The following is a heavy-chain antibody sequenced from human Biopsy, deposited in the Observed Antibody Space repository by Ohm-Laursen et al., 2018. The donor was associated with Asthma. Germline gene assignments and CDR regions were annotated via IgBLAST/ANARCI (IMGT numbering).Heavy chain of an antibody. V-gene: IGHV3-53*01. D-gene: IGHD4-23*01. Sequence: SLRLPCAASGFTVSTNGMSWVRQPPGKGLEWVSVIYSGGGTYYADSVQGRVTISRDNSKNTLSLQMNSLRAEDTAVYYCARAYGGSFFSGAFDIWGQGTMVTVSS. CDR3: ARAYGGSFFSGAFDI. CDR2: IYSGGGT. CDR1: GFTVSTNG. J-gene: IGHJ3*02.